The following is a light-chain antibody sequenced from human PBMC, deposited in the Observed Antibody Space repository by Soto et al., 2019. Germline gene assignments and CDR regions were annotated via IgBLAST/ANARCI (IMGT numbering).Light chain of an antibody. CDR2: DVI. CDR1: SSDVGAYNY. J-gene: IGLJ2*01. Sequence: QSALIQPASVSGSPGQSITISCTGTSSDVGAYNYVSWYQQHPGKAPKLMIYDVINRPSGVSNRFSGSKSGNTASLTISGLQAEDEADYYCGSYTSSSTVVFGGGTKLTVL. V-gene: IGLV2-14*01. CDR3: GSYTSSSTVV.